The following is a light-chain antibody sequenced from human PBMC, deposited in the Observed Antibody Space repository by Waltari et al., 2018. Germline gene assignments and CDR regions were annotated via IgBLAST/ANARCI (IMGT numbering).Light chain of an antibody. CDR3: MQGTYWPRT. CDR1: QSLLHSDGNTY. V-gene: IGKV2-30*02. CDR2: KVA. Sequence: DVVLTQSPLSLPVTLGQSASISCSSTQSLLHSDGNTYLNWVQQRPGQSPRRLIYKVANRDSGVPDRFSGSGSGTDFTLKISRVEAEDVGVYYCMQGTYWPRTFGQGTKVEIK. J-gene: IGKJ1*01.